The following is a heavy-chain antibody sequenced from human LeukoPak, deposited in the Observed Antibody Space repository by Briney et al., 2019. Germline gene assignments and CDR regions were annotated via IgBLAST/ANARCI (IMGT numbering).Heavy chain of an antibody. CDR2: INRSGGRT. CDR3: AKDYHSSGTYHDY. D-gene: IGHD3-10*01. Sequence: QSGGSLRLSCAASGFTVSTYAMSWVRQAPGKGLEWVSGINRSGGRTYNADSVKGRFTISSDDSKNKLYLQMNNLRAEDTAVYYCAKDYHSSGTYHDYWGQGTLVTVSS. V-gene: IGHV3-23*01. J-gene: IGHJ4*02. CDR1: GFTVSTYA.